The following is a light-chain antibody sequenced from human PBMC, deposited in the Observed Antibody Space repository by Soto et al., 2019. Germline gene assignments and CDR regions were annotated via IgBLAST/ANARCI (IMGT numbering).Light chain of an antibody. CDR1: QSVSRN. Sequence: EIVFTQSPGTLSLSPGERATLSCRASQSVSRNLAWYQQKPGQAPRLLIYGASTRANGIPARFSGSGSGTELTLTISSLQSEDFAVYDCQQYNNWPPITFGQGTRLEIK. V-gene: IGKV3-15*01. CDR3: QQYNNWPPIT. J-gene: IGKJ5*01. CDR2: GAS.